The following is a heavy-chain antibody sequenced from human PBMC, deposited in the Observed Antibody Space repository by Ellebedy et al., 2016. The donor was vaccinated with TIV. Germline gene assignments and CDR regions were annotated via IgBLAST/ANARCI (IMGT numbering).Heavy chain of an antibody. CDR1: TNTFTSHY. CDR2: IDAGNGNT. J-gene: IGHJ4*02. V-gene: IGHV1-3*01. D-gene: IGHD5-18*01. CDR3: AKQGGYSYGSPFDY. Sequence: AASVKVSCKASTNTFTSHYIIWVRQAPGQRLEWMAWIDAGNGNTKYSQKFQGRVTITRDTSATTVYMELSSLRSEDTAVYYCAKQGGYSYGSPFDYWGQGTLVTVSS.